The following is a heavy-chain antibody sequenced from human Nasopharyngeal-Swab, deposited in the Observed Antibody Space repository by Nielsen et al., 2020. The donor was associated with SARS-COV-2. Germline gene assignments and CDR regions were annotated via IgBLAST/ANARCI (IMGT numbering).Heavy chain of an antibody. J-gene: IGHJ6*02. CDR3: ARGGVLLWFGELLKPIYYYYYGMDV. D-gene: IGHD3-10*01. CDR2: INAGNGNT. CDR1: GYTFTSYA. Sequence: ASVKVSCKASGYTFTSYAMHWVRQAPGQRLEWMGWINAGNGNTKYSQKFQGRVTITRDTSASTAYMELSRLRSDDTAVYYCARGGVLLWFGELLKPIYYYYYGMDVWGQGTTVTVSS. V-gene: IGHV1-3*01.